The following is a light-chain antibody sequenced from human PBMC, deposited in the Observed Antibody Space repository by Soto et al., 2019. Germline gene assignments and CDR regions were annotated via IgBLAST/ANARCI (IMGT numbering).Light chain of an antibody. Sequence: EIMMTQSPATLSVSPGESATLSCRASQSVRNNLAWYQHKPGQAPRLLIYYASTRATGIPARFSGSGSGTELTLTISSLQSEDFALYYCQQCNDWPPITFGQGTRLEIK. CDR3: QQCNDWPPIT. CDR1: QSVRNN. CDR2: YAS. V-gene: IGKV3-15*01. J-gene: IGKJ5*01.